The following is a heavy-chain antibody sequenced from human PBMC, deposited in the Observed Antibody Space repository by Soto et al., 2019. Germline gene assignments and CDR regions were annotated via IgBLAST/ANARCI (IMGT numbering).Heavy chain of an antibody. CDR1: GFTFSNYG. D-gene: IGHD1-1*01. Sequence: QVQLVESEGGVVQPGRSLRLSCTASGFTFSNYGMHWVRQAPGKGLEWVTVISYDGNVAYYADSVKGRFTSSRDNSKNTLYLQMNSLRTEDTAVYYCAKEGPITNWYFAYLGQGTLVTVSS. V-gene: IGHV3-30*18. CDR2: ISYDGNVA. CDR3: AKEGPITNWYFAY. J-gene: IGHJ4*02.